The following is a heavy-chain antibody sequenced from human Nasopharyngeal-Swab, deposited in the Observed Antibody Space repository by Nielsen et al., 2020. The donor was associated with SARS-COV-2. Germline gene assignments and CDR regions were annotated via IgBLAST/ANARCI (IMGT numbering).Heavy chain of an antibody. V-gene: IGHV4-59*01. Sequence: WIRQPPGKGLEWIGYIYYSGSTSYNPSLKSRVTISVDTSKKQFSLKLSSVTSADTAVYFCARGLGSYGYYNWGQGTLVTVSS. J-gene: IGHJ4*02. D-gene: IGHD5-18*01. CDR3: ARGLGSYGYYN. CDR2: IYYSGST.